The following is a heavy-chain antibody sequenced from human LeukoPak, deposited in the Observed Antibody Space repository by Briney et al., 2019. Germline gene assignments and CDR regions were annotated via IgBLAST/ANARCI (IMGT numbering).Heavy chain of an antibody. V-gene: IGHV3-53*01. D-gene: IGHD4-17*01. Sequence: GGSLRLSCEVSGFTVSGDYMSWVRQAPGRGLEWVSVIYSGGSTYYADSVKGRFTISRDNSKNTLYLQMNSLRADDTAVYYCARHGWFDPWGQGTLVTVS. CDR2: IYSGGST. CDR1: GFTVSGDY. J-gene: IGHJ5*02. CDR3: ARHGWFDP.